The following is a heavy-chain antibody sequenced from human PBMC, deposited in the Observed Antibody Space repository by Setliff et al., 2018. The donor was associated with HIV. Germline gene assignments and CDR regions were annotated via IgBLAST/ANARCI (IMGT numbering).Heavy chain of an antibody. D-gene: IGHD6-19*01. CDR2: MNPKSGNS. CDR3: ARGRYSSGLTDY. Sequence: ASVKVSCKASGYTFTSYYMHWVRQATGQGLEWMGWMNPKSGNSGHAQKFQGRITMTRNTSITTAYMELISLKSEDTAVYYCARGRYSSGLTDYWGQGTLVTVSS. CDR1: GYTFTSYY. J-gene: IGHJ4*02. V-gene: IGHV1-8*02.